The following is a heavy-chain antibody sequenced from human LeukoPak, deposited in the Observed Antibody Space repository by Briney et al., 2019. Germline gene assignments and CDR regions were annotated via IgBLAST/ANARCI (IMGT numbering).Heavy chain of an antibody. CDR3: ARDRRRPGYSCMDV. J-gene: IGHJ6*02. Sequence: ASVKVSCKASGYTFTSYGIIWVRQAPGQGLEWMGWISAYNGNTNYAQKLQGRVTMTTDTSTSTAYMELRSLRSDDTAVYYCARDRRRPGYSCMDVWGQGTTVTVSS. CDR1: GYTFTSYG. D-gene: IGHD6-13*01. V-gene: IGHV1-18*01. CDR2: ISAYNGNT.